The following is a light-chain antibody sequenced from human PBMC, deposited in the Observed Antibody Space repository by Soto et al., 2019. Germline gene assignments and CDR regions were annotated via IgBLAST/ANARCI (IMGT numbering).Light chain of an antibody. V-gene: IGLV2-8*01. Sequence: QSVLTQSPCASLSPGQSVTISCTGTSSDIGGYNSVSWYQQHPGKAPKVMIYDVTKRPSGVPDRFSGSKSGNTASLTVSALQAEDEADYYCSSYTDRKNLVFGTGTKVTVL. CDR3: SSYTDRKNLV. CDR1: SSDIGGYNS. J-gene: IGLJ1*01. CDR2: DVT.